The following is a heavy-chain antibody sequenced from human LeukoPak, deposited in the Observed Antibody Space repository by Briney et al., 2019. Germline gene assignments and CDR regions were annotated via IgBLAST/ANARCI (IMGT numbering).Heavy chain of an antibody. J-gene: IGHJ3*02. CDR1: GYTFTSYA. CDR2: INTNTGNP. V-gene: IGHV7-4-1*02. D-gene: IGHD5-18*01. Sequence: VASVKVSCKASGYTFTSYAMNWVRQAPGQGLEWMGWINTNTGNPTYAQGFTGRFVFSLDTSVSTAYLQISSLKAEDTAVYYCAKAYVDTAMVIVFGAFDIWGQGTMVTVSS. CDR3: AKAYVDTAMVIVFGAFDI.